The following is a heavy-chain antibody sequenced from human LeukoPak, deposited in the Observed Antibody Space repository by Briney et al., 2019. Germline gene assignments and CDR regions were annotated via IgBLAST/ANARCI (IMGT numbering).Heavy chain of an antibody. CDR2: ISGSGGST. V-gene: IGHV3-23*01. Sequence: GGSLRLSCAASGFTFSSYAMSWVRQAPGKGLEWVSAISGSGGSTYYADSVKGRFTISRDNSKNTLYLQMNSLRAEDTAVYYCAKEDPMVRGVISKDYYYGMDVWGQGTTVTVSS. D-gene: IGHD3-10*01. CDR3: AKEDPMVRGVISKDYYYGMDV. CDR1: GFTFSSYA. J-gene: IGHJ6*02.